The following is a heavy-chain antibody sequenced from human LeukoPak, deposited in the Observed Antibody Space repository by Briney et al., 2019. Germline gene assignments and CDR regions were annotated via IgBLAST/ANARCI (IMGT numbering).Heavy chain of an antibody. D-gene: IGHD6-13*01. CDR1: GGSFSGYY. J-gene: IGHJ4*02. CDR3: ARFRSSWFSDGGPFDY. CDR2: INHSGST. Sequence: SETLSLTCAVYGGSFSGYYWSWIRQPPGKGLEWIGEINHSGSTNYNPSLKSRVTISVDTSKNQFSLKLSSVTAADTAVYYCARFRSSWFSDGGPFDYWGQGTLVTVSS. V-gene: IGHV4-34*01.